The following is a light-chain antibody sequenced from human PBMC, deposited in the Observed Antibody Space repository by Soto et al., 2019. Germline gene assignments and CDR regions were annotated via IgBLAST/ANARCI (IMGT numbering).Light chain of an antibody. CDR2: AVS. V-gene: IGKV1-39*01. J-gene: IGKJ5*01. Sequence: DIQMTQSPSSLSASVGDRVTITCRASQSISSYLNWYQQKPGKAPKVLIYAVSSLQSGVPSRFSGSGSGTDFTLTISSLQPEDFALYYCQQRSNWPITFGQGTRLEIK. CDR3: QQRSNWPIT. CDR1: QSISSY.